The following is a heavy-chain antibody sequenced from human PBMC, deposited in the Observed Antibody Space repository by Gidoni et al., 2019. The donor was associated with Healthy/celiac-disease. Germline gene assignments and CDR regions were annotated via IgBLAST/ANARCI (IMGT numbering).Heavy chain of an antibody. Sequence: QLQLQESGPGLVKPSETLSLTCTVSGGSISSSSYYWGWIRQPPGKGLEWIGSIYYSGSTYYNPSLKSRVTISVDTSKNQFSLKLSSVTAADTAVYYCATSRSSWYITWFDPWGQGTLVTVSS. CDR3: ATSRSSWYITWFDP. CDR1: GGSISSSSYY. V-gene: IGHV4-39*01. D-gene: IGHD6-13*01. J-gene: IGHJ5*02. CDR2: IYYSGST.